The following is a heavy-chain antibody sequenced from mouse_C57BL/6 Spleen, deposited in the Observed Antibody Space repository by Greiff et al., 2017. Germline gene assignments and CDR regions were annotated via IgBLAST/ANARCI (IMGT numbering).Heavy chain of an antibody. V-gene: IGHV1-80*01. CDR2: IYPGDGDT. CDR3: ARITTVDFDY. CDR1: GYAFSSYW. Sequence: VKLQESGAELVKPGASVKISCKASGYAFSSYWMNWVKQRPGKGLEWIGQIYPGDGDTNYNGKFKGKATLTADKSSSTAYMQLSSLTSEDSAVYFCARITTVDFDYWSQGTTLTVSS. J-gene: IGHJ2*01. D-gene: IGHD1-1*01.